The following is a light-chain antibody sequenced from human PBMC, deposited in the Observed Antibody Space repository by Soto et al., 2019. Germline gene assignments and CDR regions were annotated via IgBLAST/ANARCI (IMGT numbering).Light chain of an antibody. V-gene: IGKV3-20*01. CDR1: QSVSSTY. CDR2: GAS. Sequence: EIVLTQSTGTLYLSPGERATLSCRASQSVSSTYLAWYQQKPGQAPRLLIYGASSRATGIPDRFSGSGSGIDYTLTINRLEPEDFAGYYCPSYHISPFPFGHGTKPEIK. CDR3: PSYHISPFP. J-gene: IGKJ2*01.